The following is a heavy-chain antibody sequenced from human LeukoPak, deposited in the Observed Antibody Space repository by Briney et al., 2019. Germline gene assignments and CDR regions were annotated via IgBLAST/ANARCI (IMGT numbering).Heavy chain of an antibody. CDR1: GYTFTSYG. J-gene: IGHJ4*02. V-gene: IGHV1-18*01. Sequence: ASVKVSCKASGYTFTSYGISWVRQAPGQGLEWMGWISAYNGNTNYAQKFQGRVTMTRNTSISTAYMELSSLRSEDTAVYYCARGVEMLVGATGRDYWGQGTLVTVSS. CDR2: ISAYNGNT. CDR3: ARGVEMLVGATGRDY. D-gene: IGHD1-26*01.